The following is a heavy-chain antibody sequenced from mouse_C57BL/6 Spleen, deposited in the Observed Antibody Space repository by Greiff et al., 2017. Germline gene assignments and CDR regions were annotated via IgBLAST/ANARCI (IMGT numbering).Heavy chain of an antibody. CDR1: GFTFSSYG. J-gene: IGHJ2*01. V-gene: IGHV5-6*01. CDR2: ISSGGSYT. Sequence: EVMLVESGGDLVKPGGSLKLSCAASGFTFSSYGMSWVRQTPDTRLEWVATISSGGSYTYYPDSVKGRFTISRDTAKNTLYLQMSSLNSEDTAMYYCARQDYDYDHYFDDWGQGTTLTVSS. D-gene: IGHD2-4*01. CDR3: ARQDYDYDHYFDD.